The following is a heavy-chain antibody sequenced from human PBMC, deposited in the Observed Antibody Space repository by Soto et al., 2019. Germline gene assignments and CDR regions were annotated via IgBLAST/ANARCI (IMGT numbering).Heavy chain of an antibody. J-gene: IGHJ6*02. Sequence: PGGSLRLSCAASGFTFSSYAMHWVRQAPGKGLEWVAVISYDGSNKYYADSVKGRFTISRDNSKNTLYLQMNSLRAEDTAVYYCARGEGYCSSTSCHEGMDVWGQGTTVTVSS. CDR1: GFTFSSYA. V-gene: IGHV3-30-3*01. CDR3: ARGEGYCSSTSCHEGMDV. CDR2: ISYDGSNK. D-gene: IGHD2-2*01.